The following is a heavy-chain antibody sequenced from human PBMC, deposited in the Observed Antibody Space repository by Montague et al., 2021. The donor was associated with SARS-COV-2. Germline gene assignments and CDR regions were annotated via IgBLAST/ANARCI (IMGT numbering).Heavy chain of an antibody. J-gene: IGHJ4*02. CDR3: ARQPTLPRADY. CDR2: IYYTSGST. V-gene: IGHV4-39*01. CDR1: GGSMRSSIYY. Sequence: SETLSLTCTVSGGSMRSSIYYWGWIRQPPGKGLESIGNIYYTSGSTFYXPSLKSRVTISIDTSKHQMSLNLTSVTAAATALYYGARQPTLPRADYWGQGFLVTVSS.